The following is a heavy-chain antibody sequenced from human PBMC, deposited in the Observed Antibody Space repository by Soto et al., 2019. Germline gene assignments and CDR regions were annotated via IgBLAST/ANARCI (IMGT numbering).Heavy chain of an antibody. D-gene: IGHD6-13*01. CDR3: ARVIAAAVDFDY. V-gene: IGHV1-18*01. J-gene: IGHJ4*02. CDR2: ISAYNGNT. CDR1: GYTFTSYG. Sequence: QVQLVQSGAEVKKPGASVKVSCKASGYTFTSYGISWVRQAPGQGLEWMGWISAYNGNTNYAQKLQGRVTMTTDTTTSTANXXRRSLRSDDTAVYYCARVIAAAVDFDYWGQGTLVTVSS.